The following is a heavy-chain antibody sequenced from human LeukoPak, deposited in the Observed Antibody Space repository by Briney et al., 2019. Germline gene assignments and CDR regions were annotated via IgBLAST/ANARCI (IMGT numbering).Heavy chain of an antibody. J-gene: IGHJ1*01. V-gene: IGHV3-7*01. CDR2: IKQDGSEK. D-gene: IGHD6-19*01. CDR3: ARDQVEQWLVPEYFQH. CDR1: GFTFSSYW. Sequence: GGSLRLSCAASGFTFSSYWMSWVRQAPGKGLEWVANIKQDGSEKYYVDSVKGRFTISRDNAKNSLYLQMNSLRAEVTAVYYCARDQVEQWLVPEYFQHWGQGTLVTVSS.